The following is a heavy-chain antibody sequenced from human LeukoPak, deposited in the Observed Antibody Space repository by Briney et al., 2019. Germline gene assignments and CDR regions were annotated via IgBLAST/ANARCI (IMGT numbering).Heavy chain of an antibody. V-gene: IGHV1-2*02. J-gene: IGHJ4*02. CDR3: ARDPPYYDFWSGYYF. CDR1: GYTFTGYY. Sequence: GASVKVSCKASGYTFTGYYMHWVRQAPGQGLEWMGWINPNSGGTNYAQKFQGRVAMTRDTSISTAYMELSRLRSDDTAVYYCARDPPYYDFWSGYYFWGQGTLVTVSS. CDR2: INPNSGGT. D-gene: IGHD3-3*01.